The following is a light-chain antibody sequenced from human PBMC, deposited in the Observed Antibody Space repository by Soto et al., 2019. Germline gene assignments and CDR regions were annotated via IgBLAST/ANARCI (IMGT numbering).Light chain of an antibody. CDR1: SSDVGSYNL. CDR2: EGS. Sequence: QSALTQPASVSGSPGQSITISCTGTSSDVGSYNLVSWYQQHPGKAPKLMIYEGSKRPSGASNRFSGSKSGNTASLTISGLQAEDEADYYCCSYAGSRDVVFGGGTKLTVL. CDR3: CSYAGSRDVV. V-gene: IGLV2-23*01. J-gene: IGLJ2*01.